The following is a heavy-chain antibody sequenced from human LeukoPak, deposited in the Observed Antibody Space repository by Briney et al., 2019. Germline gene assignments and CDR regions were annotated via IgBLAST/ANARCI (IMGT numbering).Heavy chain of an antibody. CDR1: GYTFTGYY. V-gene: IGHV1-2*02. CDR2: INPNSGGT. J-gene: IGHJ6*03. Sequence: ASVKVSCKASGYTFTGYYMHWVRQAPGQGLEWMGWINPNSGGTNYAQKFQGRVTMTRDTSISTAYMELSRLRSDDTAVYYCARGQRVGAKDYYYYYMDVWGKGTTVTVSS. CDR3: ARGQRVGAKDYYYYYMDV. D-gene: IGHD1-26*01.